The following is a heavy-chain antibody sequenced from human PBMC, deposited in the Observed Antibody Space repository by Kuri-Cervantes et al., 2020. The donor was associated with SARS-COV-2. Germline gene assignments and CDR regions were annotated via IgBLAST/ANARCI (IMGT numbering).Heavy chain of an antibody. D-gene: IGHD3-22*01. V-gene: IGHV3-73*01. CDR2: IRSKANSYAT. J-gene: IGHJ4*02. CDR3: TRHAWGYYDSSGYFERETFDY. CDR1: GFTLSSYG. Sequence: GESLKISCAATGFTLSSYGMHWVRQASGKGLEWVGRIRSKANSYATAYAASVKGRFTISRDDSKNTAYLQMNSLRTEDTAVYYCTRHAWGYYDSSGYFERETFDYWGQGTLVTVSS.